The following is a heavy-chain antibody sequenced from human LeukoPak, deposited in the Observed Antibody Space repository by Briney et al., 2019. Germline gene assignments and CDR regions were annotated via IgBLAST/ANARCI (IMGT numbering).Heavy chain of an antibody. V-gene: IGHV3-23*01. CDR1: GFTFSSYA. D-gene: IGHD2-2*01. J-gene: IGHJ4*02. Sequence: GGSLRLSCTASGFTFSSYAMSWVRQAPGKGLEWVSAVSGSAGSTYYADSVKGRFTISRDNSKNTLYLQMNSLRAEDTAVYYCGKVIVVVPAASTTFDSWGQGTLVTVSS. CDR3: GKVIVVVPAASTTFDS. CDR2: VSGSAGST.